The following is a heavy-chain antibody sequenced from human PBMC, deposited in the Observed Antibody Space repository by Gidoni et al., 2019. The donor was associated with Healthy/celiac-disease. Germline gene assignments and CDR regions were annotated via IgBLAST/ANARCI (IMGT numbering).Heavy chain of an antibody. CDR2: ISSSSSYI. J-gene: IGHJ4*02. V-gene: IGHV3-21*01. CDR1: GFPLSSYS. Sequence: EVQLVESGGGLVKPGGSLRLSCEASGFPLSSYSRNWVRQAPGKGLEWVSSISSSSSYIYYADSVKGRFTISRDNAKNSLYLQMNSLRAEDTAVYYCARDRRYSSGPVDYWGQGTLVTVSS. D-gene: IGHD6-19*01. CDR3: ARDRRYSSGPVDY.